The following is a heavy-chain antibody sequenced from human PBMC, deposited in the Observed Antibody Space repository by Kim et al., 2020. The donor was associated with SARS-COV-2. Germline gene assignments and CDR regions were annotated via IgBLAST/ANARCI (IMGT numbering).Heavy chain of an antibody. J-gene: IGHJ4*02. CDR2: IWYDGSNK. V-gene: IGHV3-33*01. CDR3: ARETYYYDSSGYSFDY. Sequence: GGSLRLSCAASGFTFSSYGMHWVRQAPGKGLEWVAVIWYDGSNKYYADSVKGRFTISRDNSKNTLYLQMNSLRAEDTAVYYCARETYYYDSSGYSFDYWGQGTLVTVSS. D-gene: IGHD3-22*01. CDR1: GFTFSSYG.